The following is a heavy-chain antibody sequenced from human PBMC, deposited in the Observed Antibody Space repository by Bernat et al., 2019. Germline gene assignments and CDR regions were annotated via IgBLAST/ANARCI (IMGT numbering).Heavy chain of an antibody. Sequence: QLQLQESGSGLVKPSQTLSLTCAVSGGSISSGGYSWSWIRQPPGKGLEWIGYIYHSGSTYYNPSLKSRVTISVDRSKIPSSLKLSSVTAADTAVYYCAETTLTIATLRAYAFDIWGEETMVTVSS. V-gene: IGHV4-30-2*01. CDR2: IYHSGST. CDR1: GGSISSGGYS. J-gene: IGHJ3*02. CDR3: AETTLTIATLRAYAFDI. D-gene: IGHD4-17*01.